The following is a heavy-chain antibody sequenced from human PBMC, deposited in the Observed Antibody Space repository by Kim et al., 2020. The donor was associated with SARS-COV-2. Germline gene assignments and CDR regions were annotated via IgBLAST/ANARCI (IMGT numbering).Heavy chain of an antibody. V-gene: IGHV3-30*18. CDR2: ISYDGSNK. CDR1: GFTFSSYG. Sequence: GGSLRLSCAASGFTFSSYGMHWVRQAPGKGLEWVAVISYDGSNKYYADSVKGRFTISRDNSKNTLYLQMNSLRAEDTAVYYCAKEWLFHALIDYWGQGTL. CDR3: AKEWLFHALIDY. J-gene: IGHJ4*02. D-gene: IGHD3-22*01.